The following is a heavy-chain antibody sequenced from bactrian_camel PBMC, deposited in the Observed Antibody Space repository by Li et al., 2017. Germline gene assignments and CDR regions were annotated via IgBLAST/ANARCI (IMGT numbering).Heavy chain of an antibody. CDR3: AAHLSVAFKCDLGSQYHY. Sequence: HVQLVESGGDSVEAGGSLILSCAVPGDTLSQSCVGWFRQAPGKEREAVAAIPTRGISPSYADFAKDRFTIDRDNEKNTVTLRVDNLQPDDTATYYCAAHLSVAFKCDLGSQYHYWGQGTQVTVS. J-gene: IGHJ4*01. CDR2: IPTRGISP. V-gene: IGHV3S53*01. CDR1: GDTLSQSC. D-gene: IGHD3*01.